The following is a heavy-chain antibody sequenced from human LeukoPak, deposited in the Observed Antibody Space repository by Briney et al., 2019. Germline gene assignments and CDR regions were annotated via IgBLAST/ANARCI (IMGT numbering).Heavy chain of an antibody. J-gene: IGHJ6*02. Sequence: PSETLSLTCTVSGGPIRSYYWSWIRQPPGKGLEWIGYIYYSGSTTYNPSLKSRVTISVDTSKNQFSLKLSSVTAADTAVYYCARELVTPYYYGMDVWGQGTTVTVSS. D-gene: IGHD4-23*01. CDR3: ARELVTPYYYGMDV. CDR1: GGPIRSYY. CDR2: IYYSGST. V-gene: IGHV4-59*12.